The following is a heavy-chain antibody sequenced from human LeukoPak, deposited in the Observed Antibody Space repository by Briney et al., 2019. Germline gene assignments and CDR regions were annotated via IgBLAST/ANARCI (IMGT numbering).Heavy chain of an antibody. D-gene: IGHD4-23*01. CDR1: GFTFSSYA. J-gene: IGHJ4*02. Sequence: GGSLRLSCAASGFTFSSYAMSWVRQAPGKGQEWVSAISGSGGSTYYADSVKGRFTISRDNSKNTLYLQMNSLRAEDTAVYYCAKDLAVVKKWCYFDYWGQGTLVTVSS. V-gene: IGHV3-23*01. CDR2: ISGSGGST. CDR3: AKDLAVVKKWCYFDY.